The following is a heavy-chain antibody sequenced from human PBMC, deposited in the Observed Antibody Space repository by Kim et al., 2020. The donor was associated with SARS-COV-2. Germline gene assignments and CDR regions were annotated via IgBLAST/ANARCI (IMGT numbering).Heavy chain of an antibody. CDR2: ISGGGRDT. J-gene: IGHJ4*02. Sequence: GGSLRLSCAASGFTFSNNALSWVRQAPGKGLEWVSAISGGGRDTYYADSVKGRFTISRDKSKNTLYLQMNSLRAEDTAVYYCPKDRGLVVAKTDLDYWGQGTLVTVSS. CDR1: GFTFSNNA. V-gene: IGHV3-23*01. CDR3: PKDRGLVVAKTDLDY. D-gene: IGHD2-15*01.